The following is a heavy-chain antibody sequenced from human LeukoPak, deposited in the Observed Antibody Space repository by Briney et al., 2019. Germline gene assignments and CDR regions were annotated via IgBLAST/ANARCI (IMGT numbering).Heavy chain of an antibody. CDR3: ARRYCSSTSCSDY. J-gene: IGHJ4*02. V-gene: IGHV1-69*04. CDR1: GGTFSSYA. CDR2: IIPILGIA. Sequence: SVKVSCKASGGTFSSYAISWVRQAPGQGLEWMGRIIPILGIANYAQKFQGRVTITADISTSTAYMELSSLRSEDTAVYYCARRYCSSTSCSDYWGQGTLVTVSS. D-gene: IGHD2-2*01.